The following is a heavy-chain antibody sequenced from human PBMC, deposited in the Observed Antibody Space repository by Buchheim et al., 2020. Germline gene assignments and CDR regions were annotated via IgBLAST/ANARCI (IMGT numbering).Heavy chain of an antibody. V-gene: IGHV3-74*01. J-gene: IGHJ4*02. Sequence: EVQLEESGGGLVRPGGSLRLSCAASGFTLRTYWMHWVRQAPGKGLEWVSRINEDGSFTNYADSVKGRFTISRDNAENTLYLQMTSLRVEDTAMYYCARDLSGSQDYWGQGTL. CDR2: INEDGSFT. CDR3: ARDLSGSQDY. CDR1: GFTLRTYW. D-gene: IGHD1-26*01.